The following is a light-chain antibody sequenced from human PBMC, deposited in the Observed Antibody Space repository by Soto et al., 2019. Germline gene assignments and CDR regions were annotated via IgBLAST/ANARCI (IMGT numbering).Light chain of an antibody. J-gene: IGKJ1*01. Sequence: EIVLTQSPATLSLSPGERATLSCRASQSVSSYLAWYQQKPGQAPRLLIYGASNRATGIPARFSGSGSGTDFTLPLSSLEPEDFAVYYCQQRSHWPPWTFGQGTKVEIK. CDR3: QQRSHWPPWT. CDR2: GAS. CDR1: QSVSSY. V-gene: IGKV3-11*01.